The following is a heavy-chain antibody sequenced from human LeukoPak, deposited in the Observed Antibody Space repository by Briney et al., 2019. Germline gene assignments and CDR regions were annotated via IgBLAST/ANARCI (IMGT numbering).Heavy chain of an antibody. CDR3: AKGGRTYYNFLDY. D-gene: IGHD3-10*01. Sequence: GGSLGLSCAASGFTFNNYAMSWVRQAPGKGLEWVSGINISGGSTYYADSVKGRFTISRDNSKNTLYLQMNSLRAEDTAVYYCAKGGRTYYNFLDYWGQGALVTVSS. CDR2: INISGGST. CDR1: GFTFNNYA. J-gene: IGHJ4*02. V-gene: IGHV3-23*01.